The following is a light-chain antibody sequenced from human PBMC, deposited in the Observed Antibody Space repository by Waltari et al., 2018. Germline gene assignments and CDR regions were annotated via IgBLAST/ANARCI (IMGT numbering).Light chain of an antibody. CDR2: WAS. V-gene: IGKV4-1*01. CDR1: QSVLYSSNNRNY. J-gene: IGKJ4*01. CDR3: QQYYTTPLT. Sequence: IVMNQSPDSLAVSLGERATINCKSSQSVLYSSNNRNYLTWYQQKPGQPPKLLIYWASIRESGVPDRFSGSGSGTDFTLTISSLQAEDVAVYYCQQYYTTPLTFGGGTKVEIK.